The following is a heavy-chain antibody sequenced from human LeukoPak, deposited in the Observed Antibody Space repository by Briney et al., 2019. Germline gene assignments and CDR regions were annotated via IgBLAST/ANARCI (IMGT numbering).Heavy chain of an antibody. CDR3: AHSSTIPYYYESGSHLTYFDY. Sequence: SGPTLVNPTETLTLTCTFSGFSLRTSEVGVGWIRQPPGKALEWLALIYWKDDKRYNPYLKSRLTITKDTAKNQVVLTMTNMDPVDTATYYCAHSSTIPYYYESGSHLTYFDYWGQGSLVTVSS. J-gene: IGHJ4*02. D-gene: IGHD3-10*01. CDR1: GFSLRTSEVG. CDR2: IYWKDDK. V-gene: IGHV2-5*01.